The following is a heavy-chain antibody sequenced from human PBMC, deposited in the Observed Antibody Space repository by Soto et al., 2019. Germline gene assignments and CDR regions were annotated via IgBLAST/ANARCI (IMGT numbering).Heavy chain of an antibody. CDR2: INHSGST. CDR3: ARGGRVVVVPAANYPYYYMDV. V-gene: IGHV4-34*01. J-gene: IGHJ6*03. D-gene: IGHD2-2*01. Sequence: SETRSLTCAVYGGSFSGYYWSWIRQPPWKGLEWIGEINHSGSTNYNPSLKSRVTISVDTSKNQFSLKLSSVTAADTAVYYCARGGRVVVVPAANYPYYYMDVWGKGTTVTVSS. CDR1: GGSFSGYY.